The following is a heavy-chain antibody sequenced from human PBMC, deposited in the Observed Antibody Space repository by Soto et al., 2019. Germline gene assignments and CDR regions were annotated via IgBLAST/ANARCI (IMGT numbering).Heavy chain of an antibody. J-gene: IGHJ3*02. D-gene: IGHD3-22*01. CDR2: IIPIFGTA. CDR1: GGTSSSYA. CDR3: ARDWDDYYYDSSGPEDSVSAFDI. V-gene: IGHV1-69*13. Sequence: SVKVSCKASGGTSSSYAISWVRQAPGQGLEWMGGIIPIFGTANYAQKFQGRVTITADESTSTAYMELSSLRSEDTAVYYCARDWDDYYYDSSGPEDSVSAFDIWGQGTMVTVSS.